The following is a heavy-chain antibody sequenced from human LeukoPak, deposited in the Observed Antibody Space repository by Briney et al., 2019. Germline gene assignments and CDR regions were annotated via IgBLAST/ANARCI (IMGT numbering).Heavy chain of an antibody. CDR2: IFYSGRT. V-gene: IGHV4-61*01. J-gene: IGHJ5*02. Sequence: SETLSLTCTVSGASVTSGSYYRSWIRQSPGKGLEWIGYIFYSGRTNYNPSLKSRVTMSVDTSNNQFSLKLTSVTAADTAVYYCARGNTGSNWFDPWGRGTLVTVSS. CDR3: ARGNTGSNWFDP. CDR1: GASVTSGSYY. D-gene: IGHD1-1*01.